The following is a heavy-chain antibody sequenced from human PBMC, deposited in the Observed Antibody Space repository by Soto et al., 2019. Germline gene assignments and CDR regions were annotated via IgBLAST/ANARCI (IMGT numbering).Heavy chain of an antibody. D-gene: IGHD5-12*01. J-gene: IGHJ4*02. CDR3: ARGWLRDPWMY. V-gene: IGHV3-21*01. CDR2: ISSTSVYM. CDR1: GFTFSTYN. Sequence: EVQLVESGGGLVKPGGSLRLSCAASGFTFSTYNMNWVRQAPGKGLEWVASISSTSVYMYYANSLKGRFTISRANAKSSLYLQVNSLRVEDTAVYYCARGWLRDPWMYWGQGTLVTVSS.